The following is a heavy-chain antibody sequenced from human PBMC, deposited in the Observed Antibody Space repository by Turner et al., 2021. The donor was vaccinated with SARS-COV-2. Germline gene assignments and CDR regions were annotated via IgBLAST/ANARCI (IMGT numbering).Heavy chain of an antibody. CDR1: GLPFSSDG. J-gene: IGHJ4*02. V-gene: IGHV3-30*18. CDR3: AKDGAPFLLYFGYPTVYFDY. D-gene: IGHD3-10*01. CDR2: ISYDGSNT. Sequence: QVQLVESGGGGVQPGRSLRLPCEASGLPFSSDGMHWVRQDPGKGLEWVAVISYDGSNTYYADSVKGRFTISSDNSKNTLYLQMNSLRAEDTAVYYCAKDGAPFLLYFGYPTVYFDYWGQGTLVTVSS.